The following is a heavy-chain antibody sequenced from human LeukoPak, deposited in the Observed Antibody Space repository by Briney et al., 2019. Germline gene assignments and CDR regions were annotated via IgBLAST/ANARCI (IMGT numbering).Heavy chain of an antibody. CDR3: ARDRVYYDSSGYYLSAFDI. CDR2: ISAYNGNT. Sequence: GASVTVSCTASGYTFTSYGIIWVRQAPGQGLEWMGWISAYNGNTNYAQKLQGRVTITTDTSTSTAYMELRSLRSDDTVVYYCARDRVYYDSSGYYLSAFDIWGQGTMVTVSS. J-gene: IGHJ3*02. CDR1: GYTFTSYG. V-gene: IGHV1-18*01. D-gene: IGHD3-22*01.